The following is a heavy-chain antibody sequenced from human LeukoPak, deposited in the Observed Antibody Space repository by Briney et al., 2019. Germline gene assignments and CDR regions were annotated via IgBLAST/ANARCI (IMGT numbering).Heavy chain of an antibody. CDR1: GGSISSSNW. CDR2: IYHSGST. CDR3: ARGNTYYYGSGSNNWFDP. J-gene: IGHJ5*02. D-gene: IGHD3-10*01. V-gene: IGHV4-4*02. Sequence: PSETLSLTCAVSGGSISSSNWWSWVRQPPGKGLEWIGEIYHSGSTNYNPSLKSRVTISLDTSKNQLSLKLSSVTAADTAVYYCARGNTYYYGSGSNNWFDPWGQGTLVTVSS.